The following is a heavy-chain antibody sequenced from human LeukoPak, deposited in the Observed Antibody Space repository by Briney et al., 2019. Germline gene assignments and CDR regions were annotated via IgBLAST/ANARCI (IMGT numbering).Heavy chain of an antibody. J-gene: IGHJ4*02. D-gene: IGHD3-22*01. CDR3: AREDATYYYDSSGAIDY. CDR1: GFTFSDYY. Sequence: GGSLRLSCAASGFTFSDYYMSWIRQAPGKGLEWVSYISSSGSTIYYADSVKGRFTISRDNAKNSLYLQMNSLRAEDTAVYYCAREDATYYYDSSGAIDYWGQGTLVTVSS. CDR2: ISSSGSTI. V-gene: IGHV3-11*01.